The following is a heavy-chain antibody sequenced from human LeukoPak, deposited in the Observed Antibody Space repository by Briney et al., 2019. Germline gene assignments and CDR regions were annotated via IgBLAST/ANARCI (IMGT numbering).Heavy chain of an antibody. D-gene: IGHD3-10*01. Sequence: SQTLSLTCTVSGGSISSGGYYWSWIRQHPGKGLEWIGYIYYSGSTYYNPSLKSRVTISEDTSKNQFSLKLSSATAADTAVYYCARGNPLAEWPGSGGHWFDPWGQGTLVTVSS. CDR1: GGSISSGGYY. CDR3: ARGNPLAEWPGSGGHWFDP. J-gene: IGHJ5*02. CDR2: IYYSGST. V-gene: IGHV4-31*03.